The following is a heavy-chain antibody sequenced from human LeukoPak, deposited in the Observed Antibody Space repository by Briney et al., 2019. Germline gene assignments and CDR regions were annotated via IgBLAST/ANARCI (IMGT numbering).Heavy chain of an antibody. CDR1: GFTFSDYY. CDR2: ISTSAGTI. Sequence: PGGSLRPSCAASGFTFSDYYMTWIRQAPGKGLEWISYISTSAGTIYYADSVKGRFTISRDNAKNSLYLQMNSLRAEDTAVYYCARDAIDSSGFDFDYWGQGTLVTVSS. V-gene: IGHV3-11*01. D-gene: IGHD3-22*01. CDR3: ARDAIDSSGFDFDY. J-gene: IGHJ4*02.